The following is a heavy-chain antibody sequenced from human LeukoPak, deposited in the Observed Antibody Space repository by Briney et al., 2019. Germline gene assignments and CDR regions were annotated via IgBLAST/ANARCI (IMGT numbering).Heavy chain of an antibody. J-gene: IGHJ4*02. D-gene: IGHD3-16*01. CDR1: GGSISSSSYY. Sequence: SETLSLTCTVSGGSISSSSYYWGWIRQPPGKGLEWIGSIYYSGSTYYNPSLKSRVTISVDTSKNQFSLKLSSVTAADTAVYYCAREGHGGSYWGQGTLVTVSS. CDR3: AREGHGGSY. V-gene: IGHV4-39*07. CDR2: IYYSGST.